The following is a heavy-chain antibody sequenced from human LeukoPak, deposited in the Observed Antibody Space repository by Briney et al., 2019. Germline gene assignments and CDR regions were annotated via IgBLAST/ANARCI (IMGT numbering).Heavy chain of an antibody. J-gene: IGHJ6*03. CDR1: GFTFSSYA. CDR2: ISGSGGST. Sequence: GGSLRLSCAASGFTFSSYAMSWVRQAPGKGLEWVSAISGSGGSTSYADSVKGRFTISRDNSKNTLYLQMNSLGAEDTALYYCARDNILPPAYYIDVWGKGATVTVSS. D-gene: IGHD2-2*01. V-gene: IGHV3-23*01. CDR3: ARDNILPPAYYIDV.